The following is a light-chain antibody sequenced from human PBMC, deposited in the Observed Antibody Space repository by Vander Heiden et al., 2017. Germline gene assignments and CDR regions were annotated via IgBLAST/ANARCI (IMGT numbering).Light chain of an antibody. Sequence: DIQMTQSPSSLSASVGDRVTITCQASQDITNYLNWYQQKPGKAPKLLIYDASSLETGVPSRFSGSGSGTDFACTITSLQPEDIATYYCRQYANLPPLTFGGGTKVEIK. CDR3: RQYANLPPLT. CDR1: QDITNY. CDR2: DAS. J-gene: IGKJ4*01. V-gene: IGKV1-33*01.